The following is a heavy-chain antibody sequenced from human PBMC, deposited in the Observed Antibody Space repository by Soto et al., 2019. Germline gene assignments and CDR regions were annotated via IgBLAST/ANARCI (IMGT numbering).Heavy chain of an antibody. CDR1: GGSISSGGYY. CDR2: IYYSGST. D-gene: IGHD4-17*01. Sequence: PWETLSLTCTVSGGSISSGGYYWSWIRQHPGKGLEWIGYIYYSGSTYYNPSLKSRVTISVDTSKNQFSLKLSSVTAADTAVYYCARNGYDGDYGPFDYWGQGTLVTVSS. V-gene: IGHV4-31*03. J-gene: IGHJ4*02. CDR3: ARNGYDGDYGPFDY.